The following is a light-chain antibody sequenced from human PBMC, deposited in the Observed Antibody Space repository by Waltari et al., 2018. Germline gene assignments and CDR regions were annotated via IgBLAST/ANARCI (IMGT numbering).Light chain of an antibody. CDR1: SSDVGAYDY. CDR3: SSRTSSITWV. Sequence: QSALTQPASVSGSPGQSITISCTGTSSDVGAYDYVSWYQQHPVKAPKVLIYDVTKRPSGVSHRFSGSKSGSTASLTISGLQAEDEADYYCSSRTSSITWVFGGGTKLTVL. V-gene: IGLV2-14*03. J-gene: IGLJ3*02. CDR2: DVT.